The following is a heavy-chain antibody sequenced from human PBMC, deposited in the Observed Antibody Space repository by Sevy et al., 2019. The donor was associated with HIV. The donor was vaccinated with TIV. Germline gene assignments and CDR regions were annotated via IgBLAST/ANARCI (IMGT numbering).Heavy chain of an antibody. CDR2: LSFGCGEI. J-gene: IGHJ4*02. Sequence: GGSLRLSCAASGFTFSKYSMSWVRQPPGQGLEWVSTLSFGCGEINYADSVKGRFTISRDNSKSSVYLQMNNLRPADTAVYYCAREGCTKPHDYWGQGTLVTVSS. D-gene: IGHD2-8*01. CDR1: GFTFSKYS. CDR3: AREGCTKPHDY. V-gene: IGHV3-23*01.